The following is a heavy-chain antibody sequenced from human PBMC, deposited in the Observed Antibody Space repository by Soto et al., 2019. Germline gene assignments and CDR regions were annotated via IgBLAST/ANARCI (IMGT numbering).Heavy chain of an antibody. CDR2: INPNSGGT. V-gene: IGHV1-2*04. CDR1: GYTFTGYY. CDR3: ARSGRITIFGVVTDNWFDP. Sequence: ASVKVSCKAFGYTFTGYYMHWVRQAPGQGLEWMGWINPNSGGTNYAQKFQGWVTMTRDTSISTAYMELSRLRSDDTAVYYCARSGRITIFGVVTDNWFDPWGQGTLVTVSS. D-gene: IGHD3-3*01. J-gene: IGHJ5*02.